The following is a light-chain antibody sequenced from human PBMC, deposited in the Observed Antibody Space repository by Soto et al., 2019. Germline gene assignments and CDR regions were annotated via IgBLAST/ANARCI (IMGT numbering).Light chain of an antibody. J-gene: IGLJ2*01. Sequence: QSVLTQPPSLSGAPGQRVTISCSGSGSNIGANFDVHWYKQLPGTAPQVVIYGNSNRPSGVPDRFSGSKSGAYASLVITGLRADDEAEYYCQSFDNTLSASIFGGGTQLTVL. CDR3: QSFDNTLSASI. CDR1: GSNIGANFD. CDR2: GNS. V-gene: IGLV1-40*01.